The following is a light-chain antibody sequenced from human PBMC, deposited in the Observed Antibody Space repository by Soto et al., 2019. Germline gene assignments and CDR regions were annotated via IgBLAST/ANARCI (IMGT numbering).Light chain of an antibody. CDR3: QQYNSYSCT. Sequence: DIQMIQSPSTLSASVGDRVTITCRASQSISSWLAWYQQKPGKAPKLLIYDASSLESGVPSRFSGSGSGTEFTLTISSLQPDDFATYYCQQYNSYSCTFGQGTKVDIK. V-gene: IGKV1-5*01. CDR2: DAS. J-gene: IGKJ1*01. CDR1: QSISSW.